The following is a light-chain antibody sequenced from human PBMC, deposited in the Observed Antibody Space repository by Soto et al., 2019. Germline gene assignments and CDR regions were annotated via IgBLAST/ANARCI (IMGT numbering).Light chain of an antibody. J-gene: IGKJ5*01. V-gene: IGKV1-12*01. CDR3: QQAKSFPIT. CDR1: QDIGNW. Sequence: DIQVTQSPPSMAASFGDRVTITSRASQDIGNWMTWYQQKPGKAPKLLIYSASTLVRGVPSRFSGSGSGTEFTLTISGLQPEDSLTYYCQQAKSFPITFGQGTRLEIK. CDR2: SAS.